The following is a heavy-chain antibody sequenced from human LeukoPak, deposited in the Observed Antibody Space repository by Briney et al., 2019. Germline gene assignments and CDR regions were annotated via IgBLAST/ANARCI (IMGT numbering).Heavy chain of an antibody. CDR3: ARNPTYYDFWSGSLDY. D-gene: IGHD3-3*01. Sequence: SVKVSCKASGYTFTSYGISWVRQAPGQGLEWMGRIIPIFGTANYAQKFQGRVTITTDESTSTAYMELSSLRSEDTAVYYCARNPTYYDFWSGSLDYWGQGTLVTVSS. CDR1: GYTFTSYG. J-gene: IGHJ4*02. CDR2: IIPIFGTA. V-gene: IGHV1-69*05.